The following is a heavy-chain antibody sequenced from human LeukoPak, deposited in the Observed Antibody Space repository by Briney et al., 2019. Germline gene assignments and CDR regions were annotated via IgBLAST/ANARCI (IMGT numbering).Heavy chain of an antibody. J-gene: IGHJ4*02. CDR2: IQYDGRYK. V-gene: IGHV3-30*02. CDR1: GFPFSFYG. Sequence: PGGSLRLSCATSGFPFSFYGMHWVRQAPGKGLEWVAFIQYDGRYKFYADSVQGRFSISRDNSKNTLFLQMNSLRAEDTAGYYCAKSSDQLLYSKFDFWGQGTLVTVSS. D-gene: IGHD2-2*02. CDR3: AKSSDQLLYSKFDF.